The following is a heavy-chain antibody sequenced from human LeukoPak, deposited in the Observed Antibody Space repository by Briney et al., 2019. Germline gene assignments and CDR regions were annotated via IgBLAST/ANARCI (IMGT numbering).Heavy chain of an antibody. D-gene: IGHD2-2*02. CDR3: AREDCSSTSCYRGNDY. CDR1: GFTFSSYW. CDR2: INPDGSST. V-gene: IGHV3-74*01. J-gene: IGHJ4*02. Sequence: PGASLRLSCAASGFTFSSYWMHWVRQAPGQGLVWISRINPDGSSTSYADSVKGRFTISRDNAKNTLYLQMNSLRAEDTAVYYCAREDCSSTSCYRGNDYWGQGTLVTVSS.